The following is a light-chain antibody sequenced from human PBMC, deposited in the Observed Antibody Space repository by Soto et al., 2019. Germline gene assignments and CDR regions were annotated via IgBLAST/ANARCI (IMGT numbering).Light chain of an antibody. Sequence: EIVMTQSPATMAVSPGERATLSCRASQSVSSNLAWYQQKTGQAPRLVIYGASTRATGIPDRFSGSGSGTELTLTISSLQSEDFAVYYCQKYNNWPRTCGQGTKVDIK. CDR1: QSVSSN. CDR2: GAS. J-gene: IGKJ1*01. CDR3: QKYNNWPRT. V-gene: IGKV3-15*01.